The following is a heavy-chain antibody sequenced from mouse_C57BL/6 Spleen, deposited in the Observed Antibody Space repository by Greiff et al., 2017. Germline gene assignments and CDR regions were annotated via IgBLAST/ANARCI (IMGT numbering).Heavy chain of an antibody. CDR1: GYTFTGYW. Sequence: VQLQQSGAELMKPGASVKLSCKATGYTFTGYWIEWVKQRPGHGLEWIGEILPGSGSTNYNEKFKGKATFTADTSSNTAYMQLSSLTTEDSAIYYGARAPITTVVSYDFDYWGQGTTLTVSS. CDR3: ARAPITTVVSYDFDY. V-gene: IGHV1-9*01. D-gene: IGHD1-1*01. CDR2: ILPGSGST. J-gene: IGHJ2*01.